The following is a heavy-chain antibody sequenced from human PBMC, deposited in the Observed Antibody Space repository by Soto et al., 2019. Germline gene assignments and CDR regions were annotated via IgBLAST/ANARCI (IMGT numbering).Heavy chain of an antibody. CDR1: GGTFSSYA. V-gene: IGHV1-69*13. D-gene: IGHD1-26*01. CDR2: IIPIFGTA. CDR3: ARFRGVGATASYYYYGMDV. Sequence: ASVNVSCKASGGTFSSYAISWVRQAPGQGLEWMGGIIPIFGTANYAQKFQGRVTITADESTSTAYMELSSLRSEDTAVYYCARFRGVGATASYYYYGMDVWGQGTTVTVSS. J-gene: IGHJ6*02.